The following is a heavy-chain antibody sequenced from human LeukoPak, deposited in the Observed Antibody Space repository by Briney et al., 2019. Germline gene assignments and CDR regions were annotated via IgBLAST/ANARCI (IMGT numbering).Heavy chain of an antibody. CDR1: GFSFSTYW. V-gene: IGHV3-7*01. CDR3: AREGLPYSGDH. D-gene: IGHD4-11*01. CDR2: IKGDGSEI. J-gene: IGHJ4*02. Sequence: PGGSRRLSCAASGFSFSTYWMRWARQTPGKGLEWVANIKGDGSEINYVDSVKGRFTISRDNAKNSLSLQMNSLTADDTGVYYCAREGLPYSGDHWGQGTLVTVSS.